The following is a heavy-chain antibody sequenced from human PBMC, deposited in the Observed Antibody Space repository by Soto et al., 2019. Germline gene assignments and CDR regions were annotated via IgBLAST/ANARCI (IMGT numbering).Heavy chain of an antibody. J-gene: IGHJ4*02. Sequence: QVQLQESGPGLVKPSDTLSLTCAGSGYSISSSNWWGWIRQPPGKGLEWIGYIYYSGSTYYNPSLKHRVTMSVDTSKTQFSLKLSSVTAVDTAVYYCARSAVAITSVGYFDYWGQGTLVTVSS. D-gene: IGHD3-22*01. CDR1: GYSISSSNW. V-gene: IGHV4-28*01. CDR3: ARSAVAITSVGYFDY. CDR2: IYYSGST.